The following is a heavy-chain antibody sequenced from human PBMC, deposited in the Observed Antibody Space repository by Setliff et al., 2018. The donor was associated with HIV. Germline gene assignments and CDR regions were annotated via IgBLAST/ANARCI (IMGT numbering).Heavy chain of an antibody. CDR1: GYSISGGYY. J-gene: IGHJ4*02. CDR2: IYHSGTT. Sequence: SETLSLTCAVSGYSISGGYYWGWIRQPPGKGLEWIGSIYHSGTTYYNPSLKSRVTISLDTSKNQFSLKLSSVTASDTAVFYCARQGDPVYGGSSGFFDCWGQGTLVTVSS. V-gene: IGHV4-38-2*01. D-gene: IGHD2-15*01. CDR3: ARQGDPVYGGSSGFFDC.